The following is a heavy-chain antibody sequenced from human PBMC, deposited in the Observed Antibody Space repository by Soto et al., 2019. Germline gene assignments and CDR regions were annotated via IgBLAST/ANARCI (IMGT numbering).Heavy chain of an antibody. CDR2: INRGASGT. CDR1: GFFFSAYL. CDR3: ATLDTAEIQTAAY. V-gene: IGHV3-7*01. Sequence: GGSLRLSCAGSGFFFSAYLMSWVGHAPGKGLEWVAMINRGASGTHYVDSVKGRFTISRDNAKNSLYLQMNSLRVEDTAVYYCATLDTAEIQTAAYWGQGTLVTVSS. D-gene: IGHD2-15*01. J-gene: IGHJ4*02.